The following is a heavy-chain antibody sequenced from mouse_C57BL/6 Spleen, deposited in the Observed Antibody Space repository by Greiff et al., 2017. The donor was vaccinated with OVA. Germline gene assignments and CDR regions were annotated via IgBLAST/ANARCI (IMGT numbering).Heavy chain of an antibody. D-gene: IGHD2-5*01. CDR2: FYPGSGSI. CDR1: GYTFTEYT. J-gene: IGHJ4*01. V-gene: IGHV1-62-2*01. CDR3: ARHEGGILDYSNYNAMDY. Sequence: LVESGAELVKPGASVKLSCKASGYTFTEYTIHWVKQRSGQGLEWIGWFYPGSGSIKYNEKFKDKATLTADKSSSTVYMELSRLTSEDSAVYFCARHEGGILDYSNYNAMDYWGQGTSVTVSS.